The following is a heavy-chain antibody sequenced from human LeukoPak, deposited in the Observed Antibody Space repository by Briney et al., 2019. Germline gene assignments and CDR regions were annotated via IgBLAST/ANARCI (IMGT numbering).Heavy chain of an antibody. CDR1: GFIFKRYW. D-gene: IGHD2-15*01. CDR2: IKENGSEE. V-gene: IGHV3-7*03. J-gene: IGHJ4*02. CDR3: ARVLSGGSCTFDY. Sequence: GGSLRLSCGASGFIFKRYWMSWVRQAPGKGPEWVANIKENGSEEYYVDSVKGRFTISRDNAKNSLYLQMNSLRAEDTAVYYCARVLSGGSCTFDYWGQGTPVTVSS.